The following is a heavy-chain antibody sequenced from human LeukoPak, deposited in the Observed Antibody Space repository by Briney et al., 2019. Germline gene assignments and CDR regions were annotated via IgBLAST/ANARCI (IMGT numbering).Heavy chain of an antibody. J-gene: IGHJ6*02. D-gene: IGHD2-15*01. CDR2: ISSSGSTI. CDR3: ARDRRYCSGGSCYPNYYYYYGMDV. CDR1: GFTYSDYY. Sequence: GGSLRLSCAASGFTYSDYYMSWIRQAAGKGLEWVSYISSSGSTIYYADSVKGRFTIYSDNAKNSLYLQMNSLRAEDTAVYYCARDRRYCSGGSCYPNYYYYYGMDVWGQGTTVTVSS. V-gene: IGHV3-11*01.